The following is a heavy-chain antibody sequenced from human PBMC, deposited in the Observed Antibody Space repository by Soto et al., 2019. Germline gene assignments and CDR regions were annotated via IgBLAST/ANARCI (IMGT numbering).Heavy chain of an antibody. CDR1: GFTFSEYS. V-gene: IGHV3-21*01. CDR2: ITHSGTYV. Sequence: GSLRLSCTASGFTFSEYSMSWVRQAPGKGLEWVSSITHSGTYVYYADSVKGRFTISRDSASNSLFLQMTSLRAEDTAVYHCARARGNDWYSDYWGQGTLVTVSS. D-gene: IGHD5-12*01. CDR3: ARARGNDWYSDY. J-gene: IGHJ4*02.